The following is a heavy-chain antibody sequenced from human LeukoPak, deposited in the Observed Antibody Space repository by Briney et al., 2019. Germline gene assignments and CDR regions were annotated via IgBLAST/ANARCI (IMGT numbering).Heavy chain of an antibody. CDR2: ISSSSSTI. J-gene: IGHJ4*02. CDR3: ASDGDYGADY. Sequence: PGGSLRLSCAASGFTFSSYAMSWVRQAPGKGLEWVSYISSSSSTIYYADSVKGRFTISRDNAKNSLYLQMNSLRAEDTAVYYCASDGDYGADYWGQGTLVTVSS. V-gene: IGHV3-48*01. D-gene: IGHD4-17*01. CDR1: GFTFSSYA.